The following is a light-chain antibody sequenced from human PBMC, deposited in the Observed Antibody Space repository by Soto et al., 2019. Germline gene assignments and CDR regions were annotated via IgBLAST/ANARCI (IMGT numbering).Light chain of an antibody. Sequence: QSALTQPRSVSGSPGQSVTISCTGTSSDVGGYKYVSWYQQYPGKAPTLIIYEVSRRPSRVPDRFSGYKSGNTASLTITGVQTEDEADYYCCSYAGGPYVFGTGTKLTVL. CDR3: CSYAGGPYV. CDR1: SSDVGGYKY. CDR2: EVS. J-gene: IGLJ1*01. V-gene: IGLV2-11*01.